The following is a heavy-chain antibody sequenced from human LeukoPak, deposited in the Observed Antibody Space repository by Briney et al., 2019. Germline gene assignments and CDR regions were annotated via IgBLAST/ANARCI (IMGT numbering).Heavy chain of an antibody. Sequence: ASVKVSCKASGYTFTSYDINWLRQATGQGLEWMGWISAYNGNTNYAQKLQGRVTMTTDTSTSTAYMELRSLRSDDTAVYYCARVGTTDYDYWGQGTLVTVSS. V-gene: IGHV1-18*01. CDR1: GYTFTSYD. CDR2: ISAYNGNT. CDR3: ARVGTTDYDY. J-gene: IGHJ4*02. D-gene: IGHD1-1*01.